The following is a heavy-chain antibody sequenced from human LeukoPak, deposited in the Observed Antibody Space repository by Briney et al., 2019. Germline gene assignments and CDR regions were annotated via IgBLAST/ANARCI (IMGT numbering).Heavy chain of an antibody. CDR2: ISSNGGST. D-gene: IGHD6-13*01. J-gene: IGHJ5*02. CDR1: GFTFSSYA. Sequence: GGSLRLSCAASGFTFSSYAMHWVRQAPGKGLEYVSAISSNGGSTYYANSVKGRFTISRDNSKNTLYLQMGSLRAEDMAVYYCARGFGSSWSLGSFDPWGQGTLVTVSS. V-gene: IGHV3-64*01. CDR3: ARGFGSSWSLGSFDP.